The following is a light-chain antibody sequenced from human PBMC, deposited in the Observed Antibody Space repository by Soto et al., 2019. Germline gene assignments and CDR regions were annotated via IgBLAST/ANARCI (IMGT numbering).Light chain of an antibody. CDR3: QQYNNWPT. CDR1: QTVRNN. CDR2: GAS. J-gene: IGKJ1*01. V-gene: IGKV3-15*01. Sequence: EVVLKQSPGTLSLSPGERATLSCRASQTVRNNYLAWYQQKPGQAPRLLIYGASTRATGIPARFSGSGSGTEFTLTISSLQSEDFAVYYCQQYNNWPTFGQGTKV.